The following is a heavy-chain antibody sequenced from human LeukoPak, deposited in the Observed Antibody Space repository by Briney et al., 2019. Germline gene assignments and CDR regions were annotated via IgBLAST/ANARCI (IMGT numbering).Heavy chain of an antibody. V-gene: IGHV4-59*01. J-gene: IGHJ3*02. CDR1: GGSISSYY. CDR3: ATSTGANAFDI. D-gene: IGHD6-25*01. CDR2: IYYSGST. Sequence: SGTLSLTCTVSGGSISSYYWSWIRQPPGKGLEWIGYIYYSGSTNYNPSLKSRVTISVDTSKNQFSLKLSSVTAADTAVYYCATSTGANAFDIWGQGTMVTVSS.